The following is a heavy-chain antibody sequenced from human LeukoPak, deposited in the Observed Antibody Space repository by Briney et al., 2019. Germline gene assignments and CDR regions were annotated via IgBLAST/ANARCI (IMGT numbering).Heavy chain of an antibody. CDR2: IRSKANSYAT. J-gene: IGHJ5*02. Sequence: PGGSLKLSCAASGFTFRGSAMHWVRQASGKGLEWVGRIRSKANSYATAYAASVKGRFTISRDDSKNTAYLQMNSLKTEDTAVYYCTRGYGGYAAWGQGTLVTVSS. V-gene: IGHV3-73*01. CDR1: GFTFRGSA. CDR3: TRGYGGYAA. D-gene: IGHD5-12*01.